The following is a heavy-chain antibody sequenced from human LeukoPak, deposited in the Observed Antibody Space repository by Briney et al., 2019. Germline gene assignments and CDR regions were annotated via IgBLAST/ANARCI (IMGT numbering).Heavy chain of an antibody. D-gene: IGHD3-9*01. CDR3: AKDPTSVGGRHDWLLDS. J-gene: IGHJ5*02. Sequence: GGSLKLSCAASGFTFSSYTMNWVRQPPGKGLEWVSSISSGSDYIYYADSVKGRFTISRDNAKNSLYLLMNSLRAEDTAVYYGAKDPTSVGGRHDWLLDSWGQGTLVTVSS. CDR1: GFTFSSYT. V-gene: IGHV3-21*04. CDR2: ISSGSDYI.